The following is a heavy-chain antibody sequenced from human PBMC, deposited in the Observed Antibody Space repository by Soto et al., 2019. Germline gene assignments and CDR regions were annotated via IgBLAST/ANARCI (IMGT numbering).Heavy chain of an antibody. D-gene: IGHD2-8*01. J-gene: IGHJ6*02. CDR1: GYTFTRYG. CDR3: AKNGQPPYYYYGLDV. Sequence: ASVKVSCKASGYTFTRYGISWVRQAPGQGLEWMGWISGYNGDTNYAQKFQGRVSMTIDTSTTTAYMELRSLRSDDTAAYYCAKNGQPPYYYYGLDVWGQGTKVTVSS. CDR2: ISGYNGDT. V-gene: IGHV1-18*01.